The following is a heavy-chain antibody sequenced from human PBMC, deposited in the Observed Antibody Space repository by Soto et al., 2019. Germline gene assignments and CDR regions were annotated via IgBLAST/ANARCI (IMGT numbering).Heavy chain of an antibody. CDR2: FDPEDGET. CDR1: GYTLTELS. V-gene: IGHV1-24*01. D-gene: IGHD3-22*01. J-gene: IGHJ4*02. CDR3: AKDLSSLGWLALGAPFDS. Sequence: ASVKVSCKVSGYTLTELSMHWVRQAPGKGLEWMGGFDPEDGETIYAQKFQGRVTMTEDTSTDTAYMELSSLRVEDTAIYYCAKDLSSLGWLALGAPFDSWGPGTLVTVSS.